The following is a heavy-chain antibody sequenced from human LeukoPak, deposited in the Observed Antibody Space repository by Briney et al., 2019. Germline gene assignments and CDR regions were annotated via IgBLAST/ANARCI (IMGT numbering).Heavy chain of an antibody. CDR2: INNDGSST. J-gene: IGHJ6*02. CDR1: GFTFSNYW. D-gene: IGHD1-26*01. CDR3: AREEGGSSSFDYGMDV. Sequence: PGGSLRLSCAASGFTFSNYWIHWVRQAPGKGLVWVSRINNDGSSTFYADSVRGRFTISRDNAKNTLYLQMNSLRAEDTAVYYCAREEGGSSSFDYGMDVWGQGTTVTVSS. V-gene: IGHV3-74*01.